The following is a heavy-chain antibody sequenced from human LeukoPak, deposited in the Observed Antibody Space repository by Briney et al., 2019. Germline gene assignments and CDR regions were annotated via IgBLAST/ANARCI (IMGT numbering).Heavy chain of an antibody. Sequence: SQTLSLTCTVSGGSISSGPYYWSWIRQPAGKGLEWIGRMYTSGSTNYNPSLKSRVTISVDTSKNQFSLKLSSVTAADTAVYYCARGLGYCSSTSCYWHYFDYWGQGTLVTVSS. J-gene: IGHJ4*02. CDR3: ARGLGYCSSTSCYWHYFDY. CDR2: MYTSGST. D-gene: IGHD2-2*01. V-gene: IGHV4-61*02. CDR1: GGSISSGPYY.